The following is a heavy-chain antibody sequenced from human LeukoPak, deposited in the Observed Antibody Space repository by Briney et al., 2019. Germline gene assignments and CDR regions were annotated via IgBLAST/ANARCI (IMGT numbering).Heavy chain of an antibody. D-gene: IGHD1-26*01. CDR2: ISYDGSNK. Sequence: GGSLRLSCAASGFTFSSYAMHWVRQAPGKGLEWVAVISYDGSNKYYADSVKGRFTISRDNSKNTLYLQMNSLRAEDTAVYYCAKDKRGVGATPDYWGQGTLVTVSS. CDR1: GFTFSSYA. CDR3: AKDKRGVGATPDY. V-gene: IGHV3-30-3*01. J-gene: IGHJ4*02.